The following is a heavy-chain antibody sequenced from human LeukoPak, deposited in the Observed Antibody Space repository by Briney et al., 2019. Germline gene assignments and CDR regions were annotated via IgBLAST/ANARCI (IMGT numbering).Heavy chain of an antibody. D-gene: IGHD3-9*01. CDR1: GGSFSGYY. CDR3: ARGPGWLFVDY. J-gene: IGHJ4*02. V-gene: IGHV4-34*01. Sequence: PSETLSLTCAVYGGSFSGYYWSWIRQPPGKGLEWIGEINHSGSTNYNPSLKSRVTISVDTSKNQFSLKLSSVTAADTAVYYCARGPGWLFVDYWGQGTLVTVSS. CDR2: INHSGST.